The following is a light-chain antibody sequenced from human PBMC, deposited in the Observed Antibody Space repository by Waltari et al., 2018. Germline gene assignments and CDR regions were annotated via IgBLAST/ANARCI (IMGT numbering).Light chain of an antibody. Sequence: DIQITQSPSSLSASVGETVPITCRASQSISSWLDWDQQKPGKAPKLLIYKASSLQSGVPSRFSGSGSGTDFTLTISSLQPEDFATYYCLQYSSSPFTFGPGTKLDIK. CDR3: LQYSSSPFT. CDR2: KAS. J-gene: IGKJ3*01. CDR1: QSISSW. V-gene: IGKV1-12*01.